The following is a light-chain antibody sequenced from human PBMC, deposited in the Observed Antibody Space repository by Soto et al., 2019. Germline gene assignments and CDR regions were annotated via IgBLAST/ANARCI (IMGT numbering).Light chain of an antibody. V-gene: IGKV3-15*01. CDR2: GAS. CDR3: LQYNNWWT. J-gene: IGKJ1*01. Sequence: VMTQSPATLSVSPGERATLSCRASQSVSSILAWYQQKPGRSPRLLIYGASTRAIGIPARFSGSGSGTEFTLTISSLQAEDFAVYYCLQYNNWWTFGQGTKVDIK. CDR1: QSVSSI.